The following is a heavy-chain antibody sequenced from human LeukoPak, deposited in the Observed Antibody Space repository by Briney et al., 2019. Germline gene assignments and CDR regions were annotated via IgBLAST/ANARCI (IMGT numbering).Heavy chain of an antibody. D-gene: IGHD1-1*01. J-gene: IGHJ3*02. Sequence: PGGSLRLACAASGFTFSSYGMHWVRQAPGKGLEWVAFIRYDGSNKYYADSVKGRFTISRDNSKNTLYLQMNSLRAEDTAVYYCAKDLGNAFGIWGQGTMVTVSS. V-gene: IGHV3-30*02. CDR2: IRYDGSNK. CDR1: GFTFSSYG. CDR3: AKDLGNAFGI.